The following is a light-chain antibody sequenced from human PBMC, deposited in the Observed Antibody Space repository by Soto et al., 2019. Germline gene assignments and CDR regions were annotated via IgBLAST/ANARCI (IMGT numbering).Light chain of an antibody. V-gene: IGKV1-9*01. CDR3: QQLNSYPIT. Sequence: DIQMTQSPSTLSGSVGDRVTITCRASQTISSWLAWYQQKPGKAPKLLIYAASTLQSGVPARFSGSGSGTEFTLTISSLQPEDFATYYCQQLNSYPITFGQGTRLEIK. CDR1: QTISSW. J-gene: IGKJ5*01. CDR2: AAS.